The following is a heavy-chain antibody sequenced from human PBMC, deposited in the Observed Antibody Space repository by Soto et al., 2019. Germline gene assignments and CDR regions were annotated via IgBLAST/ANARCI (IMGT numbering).Heavy chain of an antibody. D-gene: IGHD4-17*01. CDR1: GGSISSYY. Sequence: SSETLSLTCTVSGGSISSYYWIWIRQPPGKGLEWIGYIYYSGSTNYNPSLKSRVTISVDTSKNQFSLKLSSVTAADTAVYYCARLPSRLRYGDYHYWGQGTLVTVSS. CDR2: IYYSGST. J-gene: IGHJ4*02. V-gene: IGHV4-59*08. CDR3: ARLPSRLRYGDYHY.